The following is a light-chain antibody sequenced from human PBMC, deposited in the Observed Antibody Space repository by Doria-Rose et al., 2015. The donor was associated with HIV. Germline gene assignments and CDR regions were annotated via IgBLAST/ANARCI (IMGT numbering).Light chain of an antibody. CDR3: NSYTTSSTHNYV. CDR2: YVS. V-gene: IGLV2-14*03. Sequence: PQLMIYYVSNRPSGVSNRFSGSKSGDTASLIISGLQAEDEADYYCNSYTTSSTHNYVFGTGTKVTVL. J-gene: IGLJ1*01.